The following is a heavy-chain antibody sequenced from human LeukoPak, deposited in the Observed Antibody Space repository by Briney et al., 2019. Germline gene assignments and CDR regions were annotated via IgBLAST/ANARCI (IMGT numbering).Heavy chain of an antibody. D-gene: IGHD3-22*01. Sequence: GGSLRLSCAASGFTFSDYYMSRIRQAPGKGLQWLSYITSSGSTIYYADSVKGRFTISRDNARNSLYLQMNSLRAEDTAVYYCATSSGYYANYFDFWGQGTLVTVSS. J-gene: IGHJ4*02. V-gene: IGHV3-11*04. CDR3: ATSSGYYANYFDF. CDR2: ITSSGSTI. CDR1: GFTFSDYY.